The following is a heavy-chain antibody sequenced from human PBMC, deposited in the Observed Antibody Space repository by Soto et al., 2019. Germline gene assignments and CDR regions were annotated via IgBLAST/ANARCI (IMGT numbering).Heavy chain of an antibody. D-gene: IGHD3-16*01. J-gene: IGHJ6*02. CDR1: CGSVSSGSYY. Sequence: SETLSLTCTGSCGSVSSGSYYWSWIRQPPGKGLEWIGYIYYSGSTNYNPSLKSRVTISVDTSKNQFSLKLSSVTAADTAVYYCAREGDYYGMDVWGQGTTVTVSS. CDR3: AREGDYYGMDV. V-gene: IGHV4-61*01. CDR2: IYYSGST.